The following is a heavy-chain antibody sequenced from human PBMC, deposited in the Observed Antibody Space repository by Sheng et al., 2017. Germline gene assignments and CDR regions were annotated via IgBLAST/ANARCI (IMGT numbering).Heavy chain of an antibody. CDR1: GYTFTGQY. CDR3: ARFPSSPGLGYYY. V-gene: IGHV1-2*02. J-gene: IGHJ6*01. CDR2: INPSGGX. D-gene: IGHD2-2*01. Sequence: VQLVQSGAEVKKPGASVKVSCRTSGYTFTGQYIHWVRQAPGQGLEWMGWINPSGGXNYAQNFQGRVTMTRDTSISTAYMELSRLKSDDTAVYYCARFPSSPGLGYYY.